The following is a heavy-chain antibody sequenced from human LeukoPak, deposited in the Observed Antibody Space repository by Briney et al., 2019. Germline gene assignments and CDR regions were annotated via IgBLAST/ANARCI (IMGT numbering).Heavy chain of an antibody. CDR2: ILSDGSKE. V-gene: IGHV3-33*01. Sequence: PGGSLRLSCAASGFTFSSYGMHWVRQAPGKGLEWVAVILSDGSKEFYTDSVKGRFTISRDNSKNTLYLQMNSLRAEDTAVYYCARAFAYYFGSGSYSFDYWGLGTLVTVSS. CDR1: GFTFSSYG. J-gene: IGHJ4*02. D-gene: IGHD3-10*01. CDR3: ARAFAYYFGSGSYSFDY.